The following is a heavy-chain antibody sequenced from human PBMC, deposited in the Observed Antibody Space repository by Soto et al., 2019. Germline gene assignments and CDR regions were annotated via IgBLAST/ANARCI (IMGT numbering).Heavy chain of an antibody. CDR1: GFTFSSYS. CDR2: ISSSGTYK. CDR3: AVGDTFGGGIAPLDY. Sequence: EVQLVESGGGLVKPGGSLRLSCAASGFTFSSYSMNWVRQAPGKGLEWVSSISSSGTYKYYADSLKGRFTISRDNAQNSLYLQMNRLRAEDTAVYYCAVGDTFGGGIAPLDYWGQGTLVTVSS. V-gene: IGHV3-21*01. D-gene: IGHD3-16*02. J-gene: IGHJ4*02.